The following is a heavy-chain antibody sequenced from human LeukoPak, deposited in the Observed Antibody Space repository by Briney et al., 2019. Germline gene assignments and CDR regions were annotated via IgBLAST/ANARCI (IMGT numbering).Heavy chain of an antibody. V-gene: IGHV3-48*01. D-gene: IGHD2-2*02. CDR1: GFTFSSYS. Sequence: GGSLRLSCAASGFTFSSYSMNWVRQAPGKGLEWVSYISSSSSTIYYADSVKGRFTVSRDNAKNSLYLQMNSLRAEDTAVYYCARGPHLGTDPDIVVVPAAIGIFDYWGQGTLVTVSS. J-gene: IGHJ4*02. CDR3: ARGPHLGTDPDIVVVPAAIGIFDY. CDR2: ISSSSSTI.